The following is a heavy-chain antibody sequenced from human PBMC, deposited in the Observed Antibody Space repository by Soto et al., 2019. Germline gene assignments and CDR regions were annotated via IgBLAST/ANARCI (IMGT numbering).Heavy chain of an antibody. CDR2: IYPGDSDT. D-gene: IGHD3-10*01. CDR3: ERKDTFGSDYYGMDV. V-gene: IGHV5-51*01. Sequence: PGESLKISCNGSGYSFTSYWIGWVRQMPGKGLEWMGIIYPGDSDTRYSPSFQGQVTISADKSISTAYLQWSSLKASDTAMYYCERKDTFGSDYYGMDVWGQGTKATVYS. J-gene: IGHJ6*02. CDR1: GYSFTSYW.